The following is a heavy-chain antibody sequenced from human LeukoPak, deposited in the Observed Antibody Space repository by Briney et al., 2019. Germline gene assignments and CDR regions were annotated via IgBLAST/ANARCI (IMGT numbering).Heavy chain of an antibody. V-gene: IGHV4-59*08. D-gene: IGHD3-9*01. CDR1: GGSISSYY. CDR2: IYNSGST. CDR3: ARRNILTEGGAFDI. J-gene: IGHJ3*02. Sequence: SETLFLTCAVSGGSISSYYWTWIRQPPGKGLEWIGYIYNSGSTNYNPSLRSRVTISVDASKNQFSLKLNSVTAADTAVYYCARRNILTEGGAFDIWGQGTLVTVSS.